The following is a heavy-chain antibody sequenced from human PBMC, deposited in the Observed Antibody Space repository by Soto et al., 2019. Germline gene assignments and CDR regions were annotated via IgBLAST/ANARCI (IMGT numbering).Heavy chain of an antibody. D-gene: IGHD3-9*01. CDR3: ARDTLTGRYGMDV. CDR1: GGSINNYY. Sequence: SETLSLTCTVSGGSINNYYWSWIRQPPGKGLERIGYIHSSGSTNSNPSLKSRVTISLDTSKNQFSLNLTSVTAADTAVYFCARDTLTGRYGMDVWGQGTTVTVSS. V-gene: IGHV4-4*08. J-gene: IGHJ6*02. CDR2: IHSSGST.